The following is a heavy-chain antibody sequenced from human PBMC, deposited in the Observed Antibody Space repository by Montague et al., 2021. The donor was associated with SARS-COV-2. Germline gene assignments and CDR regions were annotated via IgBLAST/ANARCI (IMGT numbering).Heavy chain of an antibody. J-gene: IGHJ4*02. Sequence: SETLSLTCSVSGDSVNRNYWSWVRQPPGKGLEWLGYIFYSGSTYNLSLNSRVTMSLDTSKNLFSLNLISVTAADTAVYYCAKASRGYGGDFDSWGQGTLVIVSS. CDR2: IFYSGST. V-gene: IGHV4-59*02. CDR3: AKASRGYGGDFDS. CDR1: GDSVNRNY. D-gene: IGHD4-23*01.